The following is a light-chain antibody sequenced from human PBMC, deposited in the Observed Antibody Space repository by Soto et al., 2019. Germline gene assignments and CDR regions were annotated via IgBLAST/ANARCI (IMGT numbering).Light chain of an antibody. Sequence: DIQMTQSPSTLSASVGDRVTITCRASQSISSWVAWYQQKPGKAPKILIYKASSLESGVPSRFSGSGSGTEFTLTISSLQPDDFATYHCQQYNSYPLTFGGGTKVEIK. CDR1: QSISSW. CDR2: KAS. V-gene: IGKV1-5*03. J-gene: IGKJ4*01. CDR3: QQYNSYPLT.